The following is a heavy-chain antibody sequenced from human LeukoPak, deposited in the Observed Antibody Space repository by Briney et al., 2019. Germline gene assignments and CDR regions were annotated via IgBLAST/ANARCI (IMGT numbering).Heavy chain of an antibody. CDR3: ARRGATLAGYHYAMDV. D-gene: IGHD1-26*01. Sequence: GGSLRLSCVGSGFTFSSYWMSWLRQAPGKGLEWVANIKKDGNEKHYVDSVKGRFTISRDNAKNSLYLQMNSLRVDDTAVFYCARRGATLAGYHYAMDVWGQGTTVTVSS. CDR1: GFTFSSYW. CDR2: IKKDGNEK. V-gene: IGHV3-7*01. J-gene: IGHJ6*02.